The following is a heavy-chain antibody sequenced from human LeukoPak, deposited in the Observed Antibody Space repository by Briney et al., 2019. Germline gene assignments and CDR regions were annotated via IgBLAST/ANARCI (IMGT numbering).Heavy chain of an antibody. CDR1: GGSFSGYY. V-gene: IGHV4-34*01. CDR3: ARHRPHIVVVPAANPDFDY. J-gene: IGHJ4*02. D-gene: IGHD2-2*01. Sequence: SETLSLTCAVYGGSFSGYYWNWIRQPPGKGLEWIGEINHSGSTNYNPSLKSRVTISVDTSKNQFSLKLSSVTAADTAVYYCARHRPHIVVVPAANPDFDYWGQGTLVTVSS. CDR2: INHSGST.